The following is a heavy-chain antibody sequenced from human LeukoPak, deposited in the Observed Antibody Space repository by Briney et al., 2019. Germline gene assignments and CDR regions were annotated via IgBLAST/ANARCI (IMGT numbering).Heavy chain of an antibody. Sequence: PGGSLRLSCAASGFTFSSYAMSWVRQAPGRGLEWVSAFSGSGGSTYYADSVKGRFTISRDNSKNTLYLQMNSLRAEDTAVYYCARERLRTPYYYYYMDVWGKGTTVTISS. CDR3: ARERLRTPYYYYYMDV. V-gene: IGHV3-23*01. D-gene: IGHD4-17*01. CDR2: FSGSGGST. CDR1: GFTFSSYA. J-gene: IGHJ6*03.